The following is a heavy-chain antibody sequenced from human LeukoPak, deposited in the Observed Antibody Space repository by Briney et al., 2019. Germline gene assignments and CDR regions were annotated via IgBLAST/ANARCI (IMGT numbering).Heavy chain of an antibody. V-gene: IGHV3-30*02. CDR1: GFTFSTHG. CDR2: IRYDGINK. Sequence: GGSLRLSCAASGFTFSTHGMHWVRQAPGKGLEWVAFIRYDGINKYYANSVKGRFTISRDNSKNTLYLQMGSLRAEDMAVYYCARAAKGYSFSNLDYWGQGTLVTVSS. D-gene: IGHD5-18*01. J-gene: IGHJ4*02. CDR3: ARAAKGYSFSNLDY.